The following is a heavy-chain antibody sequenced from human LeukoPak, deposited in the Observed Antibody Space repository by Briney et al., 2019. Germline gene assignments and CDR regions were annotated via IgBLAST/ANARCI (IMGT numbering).Heavy chain of an antibody. CDR1: RGSSSGYY. CDR3: ARRELWLKYFQH. D-gene: IGHD1-26*01. Sequence: PSETLSLTTAVYRGSSSGYYWSWIRQPPGQGLEWIGEINHSGSTNYNPSLKSRVTISVDTSMNQFSLKLSSVTAADTAVYYCARRELWLKYFQHWGQGTLVTVSS. J-gene: IGHJ1*01. V-gene: IGHV4-34*01. CDR2: INHSGST.